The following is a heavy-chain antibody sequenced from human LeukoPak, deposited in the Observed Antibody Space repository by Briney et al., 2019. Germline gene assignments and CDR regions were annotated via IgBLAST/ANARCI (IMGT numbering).Heavy chain of an antibody. V-gene: IGHV1-2*02. CDR2: INSNSADT. J-gene: IGHJ5*02. Sequence: ASVKVSCKTSGYSFIDYYIHWVRQAPGQGLEWMGWINSNSADTNYAQKFQGRVTMTRDTSISTAYMELSRLRSDDTAVYYCARVVDYGDYTNWFDPWGQGTLVTVSS. CDR1: GYSFIDYY. CDR3: ARVVDYGDYTNWFDP. D-gene: IGHD4-17*01.